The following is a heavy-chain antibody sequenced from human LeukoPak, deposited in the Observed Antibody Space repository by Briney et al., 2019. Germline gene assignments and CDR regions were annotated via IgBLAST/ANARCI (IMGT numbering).Heavy chain of an antibody. Sequence: ASVKVSCKASGYTFTSYAMHWVRQAPGQRLEWMGWINAGNGNTKYSQKFQGRVTITRDTSASTAYMELRSLRSDDTAVYYCARDSGSYYPYYGMDVWGQGTTVTVSS. CDR1: GYTFTSYA. CDR3: ARDSGSYYPYYGMDV. J-gene: IGHJ6*02. CDR2: INAGNGNT. V-gene: IGHV1-3*01. D-gene: IGHD1-26*01.